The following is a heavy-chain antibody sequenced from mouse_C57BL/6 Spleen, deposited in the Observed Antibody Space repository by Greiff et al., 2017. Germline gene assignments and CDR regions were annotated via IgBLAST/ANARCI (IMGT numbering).Heavy chain of an antibody. Sequence: VQLQESGAELARPGASVKLSCKASGYTFTSYGISWVKQRTGQGLEWIGEIYPRSGNTYYNEKFKGKATLTADKSSSTAYMELRSLTSEDSAVYFCARKETPSGAMDYWGQGTSVTVAS. CDR2: IYPRSGNT. CDR3: ARKETPSGAMDY. J-gene: IGHJ4*01. CDR1: GYTFTSYG. V-gene: IGHV1-81*01.